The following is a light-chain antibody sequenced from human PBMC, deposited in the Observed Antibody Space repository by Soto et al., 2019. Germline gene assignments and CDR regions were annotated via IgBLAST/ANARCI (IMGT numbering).Light chain of an antibody. CDR2: RNN. Sequence: QFVLTQPPSASGTPGPGVPISFFGSTSNIGSNYVYWYQQLPGTAPKLLIYRNNQRPSGVPDRFSGSKSGTSASLAISGLRSDDEADYFCATWDDSLNGFYVFGTGTKVTVL. CDR3: ATWDDSLNGFYV. J-gene: IGLJ1*01. V-gene: IGLV1-47*01. CDR1: TSNIGSNY.